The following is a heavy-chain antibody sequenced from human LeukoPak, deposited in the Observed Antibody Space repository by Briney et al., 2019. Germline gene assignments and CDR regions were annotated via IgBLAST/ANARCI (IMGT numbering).Heavy chain of an antibody. CDR2: IYYSGST. CDR1: GGSISNGGDY. Sequence: SETLSLTCTVSGGSISNGGDYWSWIRQHPGKGLEWIGYIYYSGSTYYNPSLKSRVTISVDPSKDQFSLKLTSVTAADTAVYYCARGPTGGHVGWFDPWGQGTLVTVSS. CDR3: ARGPTGGHVGWFDP. V-gene: IGHV4-31*03. J-gene: IGHJ5*02. D-gene: IGHD4-17*01.